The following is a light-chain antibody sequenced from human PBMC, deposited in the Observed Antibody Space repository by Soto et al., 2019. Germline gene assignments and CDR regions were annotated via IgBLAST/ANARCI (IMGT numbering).Light chain of an antibody. CDR1: QSVSIY. Sequence: DVQMTQSPSSLSASVGDRVTITCRASQSVSIYLNWYQQKPGKAPNLLISAASSLHSGVPSRFSGSGSGTDFTLTISSLQPEDFATYYCQQSYSTPPWTFGQGIKVDI. V-gene: IGKV1-39*01. CDR3: QQSYSTPPWT. CDR2: AAS. J-gene: IGKJ1*01.